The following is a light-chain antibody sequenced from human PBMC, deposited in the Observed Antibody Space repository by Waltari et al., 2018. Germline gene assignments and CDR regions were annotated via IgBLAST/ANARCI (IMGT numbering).Light chain of an antibody. CDR2: SDS. V-gene: IGLV3-9*01. J-gene: IGLJ2*01. Sequence: SYELTQPLSVSVALGPTARITCGGNNIGRKNVHWYQQKPGQAPVLVIYSDSNRPSGIPERFSGSNSGNTATLTISRAQGGDEADYYCQVWDSSTVVFGGGTKLTVL. CDR1: NIGRKN. CDR3: QVWDSSTVV.